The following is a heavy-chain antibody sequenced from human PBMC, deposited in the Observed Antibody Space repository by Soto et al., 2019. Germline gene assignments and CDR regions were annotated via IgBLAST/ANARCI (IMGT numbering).Heavy chain of an antibody. Sequence: SGPTLVNPTQTLTLTCAFSGFSLTTDGVGVGWIRQPPGKALDWLALIFWDGDKRYSASLKSRLTITRDPSNNQVVLTLTNVDPVDTGTYYCAHSVRERFCSGGSCYYFDYWGQGTVVTVSS. J-gene: IGHJ4*02. CDR1: GFSLTTDGVG. CDR3: AHSVRERFCSGGSCYYFDY. V-gene: IGHV2-5*02. D-gene: IGHD2-15*01. CDR2: IFWDGDK.